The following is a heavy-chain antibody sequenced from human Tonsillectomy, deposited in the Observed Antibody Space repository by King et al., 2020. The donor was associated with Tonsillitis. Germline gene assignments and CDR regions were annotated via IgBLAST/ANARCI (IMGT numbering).Heavy chain of an antibody. CDR2: IDYRWTT. J-gene: IGHJ4*02. V-gene: IGHV4-30-4*01. CDR3: ARGEGTTGGFDY. CDR1: GGSIRTGDFY. Sequence: VQLQESGPGLVKPSQTLSLICSGSGGSIRTGDFYWSWIRQPPGKGLGGIGYIDYRWTTHDNPSPQGRVFMVVDASKNQFSLKLRSVTAADTAVYYCARGEGTTGGFDYWGQGTLVTVSS. D-gene: IGHD1-7*01.